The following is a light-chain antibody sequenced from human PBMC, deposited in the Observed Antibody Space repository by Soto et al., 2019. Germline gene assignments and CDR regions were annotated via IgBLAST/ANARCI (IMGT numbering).Light chain of an antibody. CDR3: HQRQSWPRT. CDR2: QTS. J-gene: IGKJ1*01. CDR1: QYINTR. Sequence: EIVLTQSPATLSSFPGDRVTLSCRASQYINTRLAWYQHRPGQAPRLLSYQTSIRAAGIPARFSASGTGTDFTLTISDVQPEDFAVYYCHQRQSWPRTVGQGTKVDI. V-gene: IGKV3-11*01.